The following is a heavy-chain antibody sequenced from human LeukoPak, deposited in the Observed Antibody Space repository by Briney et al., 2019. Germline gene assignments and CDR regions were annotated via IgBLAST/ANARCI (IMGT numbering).Heavy chain of an antibody. CDR3: ARAPYSSSSVDY. CDR1: GGSISGGGYF. V-gene: IGHV4-31*03. Sequence: SETLSLTCTVSGGSISGGGYFWTWIRQQPGRGLEWIGYIYYSGSTYYNPSLKRRVSISVDMSKNQFSLQLSSVTAADTAVYYCARAPYSSSSVDYWGQGTLVTVSS. CDR2: IYYSGST. D-gene: IGHD6-6*01. J-gene: IGHJ4*02.